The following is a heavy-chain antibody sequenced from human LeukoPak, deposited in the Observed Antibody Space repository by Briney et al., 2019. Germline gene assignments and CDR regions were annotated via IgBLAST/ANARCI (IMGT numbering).Heavy chain of an antibody. V-gene: IGHV4-59*08. D-gene: IGHD6-13*01. Sequence: SETLSLTCTVSGGSISSYYWNWIRQPPGKGLEYIGYIFYSGRTNYNPSLKSRVTISVDTSKNQFSLKLSSVTAADTAVYYCARHLFGYSSSWRSFDYWGQGILVTVSS. CDR1: GGSISSYY. CDR3: ARHLFGYSSSWRSFDY. J-gene: IGHJ4*02. CDR2: IFYSGRT.